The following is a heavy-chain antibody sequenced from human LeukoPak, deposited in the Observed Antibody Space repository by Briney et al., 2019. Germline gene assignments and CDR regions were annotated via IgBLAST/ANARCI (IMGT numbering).Heavy chain of an antibody. Sequence: PGGSLRLSCAASGFSFSIYLVTWIRQSPEKGLEWVAHIKEDGTVKYYVDSVKGRFTISSDNAKNSVYLQGNDVRVEDTAVYYCVVEARGYWGRGALVSVSS. CDR2: IKEDGTVK. J-gene: IGHJ4*02. CDR3: VVEARGY. V-gene: IGHV3-7*01. CDR1: GFSFSIYL. D-gene: IGHD2-15*01.